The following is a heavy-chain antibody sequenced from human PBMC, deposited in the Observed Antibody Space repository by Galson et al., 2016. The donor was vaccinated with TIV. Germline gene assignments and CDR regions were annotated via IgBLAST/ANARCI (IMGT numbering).Heavy chain of an antibody. Sequence: LSLTCTVSDDSITSFYWSWIRQPPGKGLEWIGDIYYSGTTNYNPSLQSRVTLSLYISKNQFSLILRSVTAADTAVYYCAKVSPCFWCSAPYYQHGMDVWGQGTTVTVFS. V-gene: IGHV4-59*01. CDR3: AKVSPCFWCSAPYYQHGMDV. D-gene: IGHD2-8*01. J-gene: IGHJ6*02. CDR2: IYYSGTT. CDR1: DDSITSFY.